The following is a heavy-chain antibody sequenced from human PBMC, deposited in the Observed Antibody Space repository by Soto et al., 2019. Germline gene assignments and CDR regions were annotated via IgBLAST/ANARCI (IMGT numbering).Heavy chain of an antibody. V-gene: IGHV4-31*03. CDR2: IYYSGST. J-gene: IGHJ6*02. CDR3: ARGGCSSTSCYEDYYYYGMDV. D-gene: IGHD2-2*01. Sequence: PSETLSLTCTVSGGSISSGGYYWSWIRQHPGKGLEWIGYIYYSGSTYHNPSLKSRVTISVDTSKNQFSLKLSSVTAADTAVYYCARGGCSSTSCYEDYYYYGMDVWGQGTTVTV. CDR1: GGSISSGGYY.